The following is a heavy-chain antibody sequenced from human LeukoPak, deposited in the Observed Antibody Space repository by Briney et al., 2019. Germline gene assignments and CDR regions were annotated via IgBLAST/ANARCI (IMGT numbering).Heavy chain of an antibody. CDR1: GFTFSDYY. Sequence: GGSLRLSCAASGFTFSDYYMSWIRQAPGKGLDWVSYISSSGSTIYYADSVKGRFTISRDNAKNSLYLQMNSLRAEDTAVYYCARDSSSWYGGSDDYYGMDVWGQGTTVTVSS. V-gene: IGHV3-11*01. CDR2: ISSSGSTI. J-gene: IGHJ6*02. D-gene: IGHD6-13*01. CDR3: ARDSSSWYGGSDDYYGMDV.